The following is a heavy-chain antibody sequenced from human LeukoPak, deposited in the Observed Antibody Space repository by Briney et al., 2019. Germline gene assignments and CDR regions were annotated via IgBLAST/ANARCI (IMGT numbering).Heavy chain of an antibody. D-gene: IGHD4-17*01. CDR1: GGSVSSGSYY. Sequence: PSETLSLTCTVSGGSVSSGSYYWSWIRQPPGKGLEWIGYVFYSGSTNYSPSLTSRVTISVDTSENQFSLKLSSVTAADTAVYYCARTGSTVTMLYPFDHWGQGTLVTVSS. V-gene: IGHV4-61*01. J-gene: IGHJ4*02. CDR3: ARTGSTVTMLYPFDH. CDR2: VFYSGST.